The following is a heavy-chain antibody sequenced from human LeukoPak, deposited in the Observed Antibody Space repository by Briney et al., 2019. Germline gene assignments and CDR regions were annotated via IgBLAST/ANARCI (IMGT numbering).Heavy chain of an antibody. J-gene: IGHJ4*02. V-gene: IGHV3-9*01. D-gene: IGHD3-9*01. CDR1: GFTFTSYS. CDR2: ISWNSGNI. CDR3: AKDADHDILTGYYSL. Sequence: GGSLRLSCVASGFTFTSYSMNWVRQAPGKGLEWVSGISWNSGNIGYADSVKGRFTISRDNAKNSLYLQMNSLRAEDTALYYCAKDADHDILTGYYSLWGQGTLVTVSS.